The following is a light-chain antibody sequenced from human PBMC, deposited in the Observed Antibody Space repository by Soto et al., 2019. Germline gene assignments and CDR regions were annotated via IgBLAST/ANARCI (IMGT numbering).Light chain of an antibody. V-gene: IGKV3-15*01. CDR3: HQYNKWPIT. J-gene: IGKJ5*01. Sequence: EIVMTQSPATMSVSPGERATLSCRASQSVSNNLAWYQQKPGQAPRLLIYGVSTRATGTPARFSGSGSETEFTLTISSLQSEDFAVYYCHQYNKWPITFGQGTRLEIK. CDR2: GVS. CDR1: QSVSNN.